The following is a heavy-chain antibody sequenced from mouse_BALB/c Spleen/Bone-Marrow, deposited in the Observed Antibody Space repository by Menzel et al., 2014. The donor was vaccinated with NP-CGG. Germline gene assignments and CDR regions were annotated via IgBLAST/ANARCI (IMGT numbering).Heavy chain of an antibody. V-gene: IGHV1-20*02. CDR3: ARSGYDGSSSLDY. CDR2: INPNNGDT. J-gene: IGHJ2*01. Sequence: VQLQQPGPELVKPGASMKISCKASGYSFTGYFMNWVMQSHGKSLEWIGRINPNNGDTFYNQKFKGKATLTVDKSSSTAYMELRSLASEDSAVYYCARSGYDGSSSLDYWGQGTTVTVSS. D-gene: IGHD1-1*01. CDR1: GYSFTGYF.